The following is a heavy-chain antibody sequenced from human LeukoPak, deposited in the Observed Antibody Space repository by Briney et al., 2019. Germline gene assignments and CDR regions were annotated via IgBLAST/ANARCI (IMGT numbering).Heavy chain of an antibody. CDR1: GFTFSNYW. J-gene: IGHJ4*02. CDR2: IRQDGNER. V-gene: IGHV3-7*05. CDR3: ARLVAGAGITY. D-gene: IGHD6-19*01. Sequence: GGSLRLSCVASGFTFSNYWMTWVRQAPGKGLRWVANIRQDGNERYFVDSVKGRFTISRDNAKNSLYLQMNSLRAEDTAVYYCARLVAGAGITYWGQGTLVTVSS.